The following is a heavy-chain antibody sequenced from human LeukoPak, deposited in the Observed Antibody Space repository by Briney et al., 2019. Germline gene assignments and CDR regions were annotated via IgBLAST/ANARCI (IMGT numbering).Heavy chain of an antibody. Sequence: SETLSLTCTVYGGSISSYYWSWIRQPPGKGLEWIGYIYHSGSTNYNASLKSRVTISVDTSKNQFSLKLSSVSAADTAVYYCAGHDYGIYYFDYWGQGTLVTVSS. CDR2: IYHSGST. V-gene: IGHV4-59*01. CDR1: GGSISSYY. J-gene: IGHJ4*02. D-gene: IGHD4-17*01. CDR3: AGHDYGIYYFDY.